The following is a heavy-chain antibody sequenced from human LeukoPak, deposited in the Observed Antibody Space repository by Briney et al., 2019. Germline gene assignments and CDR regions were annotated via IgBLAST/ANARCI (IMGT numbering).Heavy chain of an antibody. J-gene: IGHJ5*02. CDR1: GGTFSSYA. Sequence: SVKVSCKASGGTFSSYAISWVRQAPGQGLEWMGRIIPILGIANYAQKFQGRVTITADKSTSTAYMELSSLRSEDTAVYYCAREGYYYDSSGHPDPWGQGTLVTVSS. V-gene: IGHV1-69*04. D-gene: IGHD3-22*01. CDR3: AREGYYYDSSGHPDP. CDR2: IIPILGIA.